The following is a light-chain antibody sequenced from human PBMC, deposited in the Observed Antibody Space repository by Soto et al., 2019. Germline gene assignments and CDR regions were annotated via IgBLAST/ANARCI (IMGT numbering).Light chain of an antibody. CDR3: LQYGGLPRT. CDR2: GAS. J-gene: IGKJ1*01. V-gene: IGKV3-20*01. CDR1: QSVSSSF. Sequence: EIVLTQSPGTLSLSPGERATLSCRASQSVSSSFLAWYQQKPGQAPRLLIYGASTRATGIPVRFSGSGSGTDFTLTITRLEPEDFAVYFCLQYGGLPRTFGQGTKVDIK.